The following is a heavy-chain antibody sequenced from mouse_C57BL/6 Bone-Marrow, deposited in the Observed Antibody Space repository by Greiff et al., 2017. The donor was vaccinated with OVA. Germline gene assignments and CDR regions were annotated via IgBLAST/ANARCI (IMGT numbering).Heavy chain of an antibody. V-gene: IGHV1-81*01. D-gene: IGHD4-1*01. J-gene: IGHJ1*03. CDR2: IYPRSGNT. CDR1: GYTLTSYG. Sequence: QVQLQQSGAELTRPGASVKLSCKASGYTLTSYGISWVKQRTGQGPEWTGEIYPRSGNTYYNEKFKGKATLTADKSSSTAYMALRSLTSEDSAVYFCALTQYFDVWGTGTTVTVSS. CDR3: ALTQYFDV.